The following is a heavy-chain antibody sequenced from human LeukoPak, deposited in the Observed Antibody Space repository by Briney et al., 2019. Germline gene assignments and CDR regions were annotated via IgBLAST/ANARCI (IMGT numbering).Heavy chain of an antibody. Sequence: SVKVSCKASGGTFSSYAISWVRQAPGQGLEWMGGIIPIFGTANYAQKFQGRVTITADESTSTAYMELSSLRSEDTAVYYCARALVDTAMAIDYWGQGTLVTVSS. J-gene: IGHJ4*02. CDR2: IIPIFGTA. CDR1: GGTFSSYA. D-gene: IGHD5-18*01. V-gene: IGHV1-69*01. CDR3: ARALVDTAMAIDY.